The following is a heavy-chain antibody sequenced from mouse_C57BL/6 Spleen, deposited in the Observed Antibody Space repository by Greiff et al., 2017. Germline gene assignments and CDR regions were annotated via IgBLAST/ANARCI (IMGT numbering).Heavy chain of an antibody. CDR3: AYYGSSSRFAY. CDR2: ISYDGSN. V-gene: IGHV3-6*01. D-gene: IGHD1-1*01. CDR1: GYSITSGYY. Sequence: ESGPGLVKPSQSLSLTCSVTGYSITSGYYWNWIRQFPGNKLEWMGYISYDGSNNYNPSLKNRISITRDTSKNQFFLKLNSVTTEDTATYYCAYYGSSSRFAYWGQGTLVTVSA. J-gene: IGHJ3*01.